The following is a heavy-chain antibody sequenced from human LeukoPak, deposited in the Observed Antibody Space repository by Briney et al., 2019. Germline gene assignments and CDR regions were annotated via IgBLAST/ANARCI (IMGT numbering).Heavy chain of an antibody. CDR2: LSYDGTNK. J-gene: IGHJ4*02. CDR3: ARDGTRAYTGYDFDF. V-gene: IGHV3-30-3*01. D-gene: IGHD5-12*01. Sequence: GGSLRLSCAASGFTFSNYAMHWVRQAPGKGLEWVASLSYDGTNKYYADSVKGRFTISRDNSNNTLYLQMNSLRAEDTAVYYCARDGTRAYTGYDFDFWGQGTLVSVSS. CDR1: GFTFSNYA.